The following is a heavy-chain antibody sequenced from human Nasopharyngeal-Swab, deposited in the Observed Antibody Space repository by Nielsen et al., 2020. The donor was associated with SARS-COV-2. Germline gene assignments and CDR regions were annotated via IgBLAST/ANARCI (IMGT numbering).Heavy chain of an antibody. V-gene: IGHV1-18*01. Sequence: WVRQAPGQGLEWMGWISAYNGNTNYAQKLQGRVTMTTDTSTSTAYMELRSLRSDDTAVYYCARDDYDILTGYYTGGIYWSQGTLVTVSS. J-gene: IGHJ4*02. CDR3: ARDDYDILTGYYTGGIY. CDR2: ISAYNGNT. D-gene: IGHD3-9*01.